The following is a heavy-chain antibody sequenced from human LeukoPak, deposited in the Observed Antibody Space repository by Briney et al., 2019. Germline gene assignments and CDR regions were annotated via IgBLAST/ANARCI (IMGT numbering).Heavy chain of an antibody. D-gene: IGHD3-3*01. CDR2: ISYSGNT. V-gene: IGHV4-31*11. CDR3: ARNYDFFYDYYYMDV. Sequence: SETLSLTCAVSGGSINSGGYSWSWIRQHPGKGLEWIGYISYSGNTYYNPSLKSRLSISIDTSKNHFSLDLSSVTAADTAVYYCARNYDFFYDYYYMDVWGKGTTVTVSS. CDR1: GGSINSGGYS. J-gene: IGHJ6*03.